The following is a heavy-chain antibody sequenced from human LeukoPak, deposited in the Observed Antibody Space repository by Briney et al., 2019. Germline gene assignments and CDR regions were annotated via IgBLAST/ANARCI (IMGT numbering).Heavy chain of an antibody. Sequence: SETLSLTCTVSGGSISSYYWSWIRQPAGKGVEWIGRIYTSGCTNYNPSLKSRVTMSVDTSKNQFSLKLSSVTAADTAVYYCARVLSITIFGVVTEQDAFDIWGQGTMVTVSS. CDR3: ARVLSITIFGVVTEQDAFDI. J-gene: IGHJ3*02. V-gene: IGHV4-4*07. D-gene: IGHD3-3*01. CDR1: GGSISSYY. CDR2: IYTSGCT.